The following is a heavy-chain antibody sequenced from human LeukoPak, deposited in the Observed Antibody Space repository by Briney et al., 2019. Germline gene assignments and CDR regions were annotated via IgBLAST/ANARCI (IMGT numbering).Heavy chain of an antibody. CDR1: GFTFSTYS. Sequence: PGGSLRLSCAASGFTFSTYSMNWVRQAPGKGLEWVSSISSSSSIYYADSVKGRFTISKDNAKNSLYLQMNSLRAEDTAVYYCGRGSSGWFDYWGQGTLVTVSS. V-gene: IGHV3-21*01. J-gene: IGHJ4*02. CDR2: ISSSSSI. D-gene: IGHD6-19*01. CDR3: GRGSSGWFDY.